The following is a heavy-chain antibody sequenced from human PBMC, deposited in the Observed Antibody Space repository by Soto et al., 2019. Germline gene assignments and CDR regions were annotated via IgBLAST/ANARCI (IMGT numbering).Heavy chain of an antibody. V-gene: IGHV4-34*01. CDR1: GGSFSDYY. J-gene: IGHJ4*02. CDR3: ARGLPGYSSSWYDY. D-gene: IGHD6-13*01. Sequence: SETLSLTCAVYGGSFSDYYWSWIRQPPGKGLEWIGEINPSGSTNYNPSLKSRVTISVDTSKNQFSLKLSSVTAADTAVYYCARGLPGYSSSWYDYWGQGALVTVSS. CDR2: INPSGST.